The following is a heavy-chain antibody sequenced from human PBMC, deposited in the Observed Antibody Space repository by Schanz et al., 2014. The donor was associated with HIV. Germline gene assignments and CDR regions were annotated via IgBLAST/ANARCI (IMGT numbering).Heavy chain of an antibody. D-gene: IGHD3-10*01. CDR2: ISSSSSYI. CDR1: GFTFSSYG. V-gene: IGHV3-21*04. J-gene: IGHJ6*02. CDR3: ARDREYYYGSGSRDYYYYGMDV. Sequence: VQLVESGGGVVQPGRSLRLSCAASGFTFSSYGMHWVRQAPGKGLEWVSSISSSSSYIYYADSVKGRFTISRDNAKNSLYLQMNSLRAEDTAVYYCARDREYYYGSGSRDYYYYGMDVWGQGTTVTVSS.